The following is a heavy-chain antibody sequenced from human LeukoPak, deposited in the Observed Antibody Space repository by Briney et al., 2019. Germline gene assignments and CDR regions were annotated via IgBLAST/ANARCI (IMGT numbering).Heavy chain of an antibody. CDR2: ISGSGGTT. CDR3: AKALSNGSGPYYFDY. J-gene: IGHJ4*02. D-gene: IGHD3-10*01. Sequence: GESLRLSCAASGSIFSTYAMSWVRQAPGKGLEWVSAISGSGGTTYYADSVKGRFTISRDNSKNTLYLQMNSLRAEDTAVYYCAKALSNGSGPYYFDYWGQGTLVTVSS. V-gene: IGHV3-23*01. CDR1: GSIFSTYA.